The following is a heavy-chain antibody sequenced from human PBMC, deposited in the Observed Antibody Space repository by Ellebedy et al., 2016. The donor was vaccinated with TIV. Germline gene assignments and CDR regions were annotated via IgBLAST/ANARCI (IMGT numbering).Heavy chain of an antibody. J-gene: IGHJ4*02. D-gene: IGHD6-19*01. CDR3: SRGSGWIIDY. V-gene: IGHV3-7*04. CDR2: IKQDGSEE. CDR1: GLPVRSYW. Sequence: PGGSLRLSCTASGLPVRSYWIQWVRQAPGKGLEWVANIKQDGSEEYYLDSVKGRFTISRDNAKKSLYLQMNSLRSEDTAVYYCSRGSGWIIDYWGQGTLVTVSS.